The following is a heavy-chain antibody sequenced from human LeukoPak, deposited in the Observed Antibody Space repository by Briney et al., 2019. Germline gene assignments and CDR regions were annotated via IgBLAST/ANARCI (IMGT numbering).Heavy chain of an antibody. CDR2: IYHSGST. V-gene: IGHV4-4*02. CDR1: GGSISSSNW. D-gene: IGHD1-1*01. CDR3: ARHFSLQLPELN. J-gene: IGHJ4*02. Sequence: SETLSLTCAVSGGSISSSNWWSWVRQPPGKGLEWIGEIYHSGSTNYNPSLKSRVTISVDTSRNQFSLKLSSVTAADTAVYYCARHFSLQLPELNWGQGTLVTVSS.